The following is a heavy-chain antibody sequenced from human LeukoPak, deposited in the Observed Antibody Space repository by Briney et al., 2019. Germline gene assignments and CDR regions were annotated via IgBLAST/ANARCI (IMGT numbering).Heavy chain of an antibody. J-gene: IGHJ3*02. CDR1: AASISTYY. CDR3: ARLPGGDSSSVVAFDI. D-gene: IGHD2-21*02. Sequence: PSPTLSPTRALAAASISTYYWSWIRPHAGEGLEWIGRIYTSGSTNYNPSHKSRGTMSVDTSKNQFSLNLRSVTAADTAVYYCARLPGGDSSSVVAFDIWGQGTMVTVSS. V-gene: IGHV4-4*07. CDR2: IYTSGST.